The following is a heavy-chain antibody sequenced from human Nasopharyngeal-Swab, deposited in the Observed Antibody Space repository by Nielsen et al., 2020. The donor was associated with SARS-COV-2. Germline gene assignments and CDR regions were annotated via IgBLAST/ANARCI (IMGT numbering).Heavy chain of an antibody. V-gene: IGHV4-39*07. J-gene: IGHJ4*02. D-gene: IGHD4-17*01. CDR2: VFYTGT. CDR1: GASISNRTYY. CDR3: VRDESGDYLGLPFDS. Sequence: ETLSLTCSVSGASISNRTYYWGWIRQSPEKGLQWIGTVFYTGTYHNPSLQSRVTISVDTSKNQFSLKLTSVTAADTAVYYCVRDESGDYLGLPFDSWGPGTLVTVSS.